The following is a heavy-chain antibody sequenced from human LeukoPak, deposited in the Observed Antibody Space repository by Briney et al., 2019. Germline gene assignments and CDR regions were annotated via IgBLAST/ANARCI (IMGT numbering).Heavy chain of an antibody. CDR2: IYYSGST. J-gene: IGHJ4*02. CDR3: ARGLKGDCSGGSCYPHFDY. V-gene: IGHV4-31*03. CDR1: GGSISSGGYY. Sequence: KPSQTLSLNCTVSGGSISSGGYYWSWIRQHPGKGLERIGYIYYSGSTYYKPSLKSRVTISGDTSMSQFSLKLSSVTAADTAVYYCARGLKGDCSGGSCYPHFDYWGQGTLVTVSS. D-gene: IGHD2-15*01.